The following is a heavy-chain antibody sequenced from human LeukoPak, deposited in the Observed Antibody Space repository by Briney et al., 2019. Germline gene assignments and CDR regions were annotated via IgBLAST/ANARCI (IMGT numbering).Heavy chain of an antibody. J-gene: IGHJ4*02. CDR1: GGSVSSGSDY. D-gene: IGHD3-22*01. CDR3: ASGGSSGYNFDY. Sequence: SETLSLTCTVSGGSVSSGSDYWSWIRQPPGKGLEWIGYIYYSGSTNYNPSLKSRVTISVDTSKNQFSLKLSSVTAADTAVYYCASGGSSGYNFDYWGQGTLVTVSS. CDR2: IYYSGST. V-gene: IGHV4-61*01.